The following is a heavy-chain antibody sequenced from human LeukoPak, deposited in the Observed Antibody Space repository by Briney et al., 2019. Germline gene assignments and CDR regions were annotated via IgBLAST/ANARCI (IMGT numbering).Heavy chain of an antibody. CDR2: ISGSGGST. D-gene: IGHD6-19*01. V-gene: IGHV3-23*01. CDR1: GFTFSSHA. CDR3: AKVIPVAGYYFDS. Sequence: GGSLRLSCAASGFTFSSHAMSWVRQAPGKGLECVSAISGSGGSTYYADSVKVRFTISRNNSKNTLYLQMNSLRAEDTAVYYCAKVIPVAGYYFDSWGQGTLVTVSS. J-gene: IGHJ4*02.